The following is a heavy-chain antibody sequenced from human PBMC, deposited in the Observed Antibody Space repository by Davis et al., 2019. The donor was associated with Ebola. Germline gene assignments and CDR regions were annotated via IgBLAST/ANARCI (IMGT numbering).Heavy chain of an antibody. J-gene: IGHJ3*02. CDR1: GFTLSSYS. CDR3: ERAGDYARNDI. D-gene: IGHD4-17*01. V-gene: IGHV3-48*02. Sequence: GESLKISCAVSGFTLSSYSMNWVRQAPGKGLEWISHITSSSTTIYYADSVKSRFTISRDNAKDSLYLQMNSLRDEDTAVYYCERAGDYARNDIWGQGTMVTVSS. CDR2: ITSSSTTI.